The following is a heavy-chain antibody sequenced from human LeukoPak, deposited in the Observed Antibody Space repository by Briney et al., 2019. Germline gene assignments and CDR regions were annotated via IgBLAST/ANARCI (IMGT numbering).Heavy chain of an antibody. V-gene: IGHV4-59*01. CDR3: ARSALRSAADAFDI. CDR2: IYYSGST. CDR1: GGSISSYH. Sequence: SETLSLTCTVSGGSISSYHWSWIRQPPGKGLEWIGYIYYSGSTNYNPSLKSRVTISVDTSKNQFSLRLSSVTAADTAVYYCARSALRSAADAFDIWGQGAMVTVSS. D-gene: IGHD5-12*01. J-gene: IGHJ3*02.